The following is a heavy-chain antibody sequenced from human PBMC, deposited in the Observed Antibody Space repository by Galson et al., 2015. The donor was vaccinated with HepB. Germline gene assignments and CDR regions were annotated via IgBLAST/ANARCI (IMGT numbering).Heavy chain of an antibody. CDR2: ISGNSNYI. D-gene: IGHD3-9*01. J-gene: IGHJ6*02. CDR1: GFTFRSYS. Sequence: SLRLSCAASGFTFRSYSMTWVRQAPGKGLEWVSSISGNSNYIYYADSVKGRFTISRDNAKNSLYLQMHSLRAEDTAVYYCARDLTYDYDILTGYSGTRLNYYGMDVWGQGTTVTVSS. V-gene: IGHV3-21*01. CDR3: ARDLTYDYDILTGYSGTRLNYYGMDV.